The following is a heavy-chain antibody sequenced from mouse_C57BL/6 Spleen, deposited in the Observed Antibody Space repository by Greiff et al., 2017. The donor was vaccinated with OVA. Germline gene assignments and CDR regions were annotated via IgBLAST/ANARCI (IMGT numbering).Heavy chain of an antibody. CDR3: ARGPLLSMDY. Sequence: VKLVESGAELVKPGASVKISCKASGYAFSSYWMNWVKQRPGKGLEWIGQIYPGDGDTNYNGKFKGKATLTADKSSSTAYMQLSLLTSDDSAVYFCARGPLLSMDYWGQGTSVTVSS. CDR2: IYPGDGDT. CDR1: GYAFSSYW. D-gene: IGHD1-1*02. J-gene: IGHJ4*01. V-gene: IGHV1-80*01.